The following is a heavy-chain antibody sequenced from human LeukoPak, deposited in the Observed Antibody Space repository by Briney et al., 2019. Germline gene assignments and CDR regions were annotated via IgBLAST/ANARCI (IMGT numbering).Heavy chain of an antibody. D-gene: IGHD4-17*01. Sequence: ASETVSRKAAGYSSSNCDNYWERKATGQGLEWKGWMKPNSGGTGYAQKFHGRVTLTRDTSISTAYKALSSLTSEDPAKYYCARGPRDYDASTRYNWFDPWGQGTTVTVSS. J-gene: IGHJ5*02. CDR1: GYSSSNCD. CDR2: MKPNSGGT. V-gene: IGHV1-8*02. CDR3: ARGPRDYDASTRYNWFDP.